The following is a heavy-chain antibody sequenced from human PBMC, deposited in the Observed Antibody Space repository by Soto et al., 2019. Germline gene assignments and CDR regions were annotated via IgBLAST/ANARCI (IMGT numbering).Heavy chain of an antibody. CDR1: GGSVNGYY. CDR3: ATRITVFGLLIPPFDP. V-gene: IGHV4-34*01. CDR2: INHTGGT. J-gene: IGHJ5*02. Sequence: SETLSLTCAVYGGSVNGYYWNWIRQPPGKGLEWIGEINHTGGTHCNPSLKSRVTMSVDTSKNQFSLRLSSVTAADTAIYYCATRITVFGLLIPPFDPWGQGTQVTVSS. D-gene: IGHD3-3*01.